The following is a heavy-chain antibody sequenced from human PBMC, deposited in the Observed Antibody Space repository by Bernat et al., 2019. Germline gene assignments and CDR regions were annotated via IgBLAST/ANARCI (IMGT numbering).Heavy chain of an antibody. Sequence: EMQLVESGGGLVKPGGSLRLSCTASGFTFCDFSMNWVRQAPGKGLEWLSYISRISSHIYYADSVKGRFTISRDNAKSTLYLQMNSLRADDTAVYYCAGDPADSLTRNWFDPWGQGTLVTVSS. J-gene: IGHJ5*02. V-gene: IGHV3-21*05. CDR3: AGDPADSLTRNWFDP. CDR2: ISRISSHI. D-gene: IGHD4-4*01. CDR1: GFTFCDFS.